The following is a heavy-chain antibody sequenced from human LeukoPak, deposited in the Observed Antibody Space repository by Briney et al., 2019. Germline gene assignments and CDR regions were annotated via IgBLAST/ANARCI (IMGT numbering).Heavy chain of an antibody. CDR2: ISYDGSNK. CDR1: GFTFSSYG. J-gene: IGHJ4*02. V-gene: IGHV3-30*03. Sequence: GRSLRLSCAASGFTFSSYGMHWVRQAPGKGLEWVAVISYDGSNKYYADSVKGRFTISRDNSKNTLYLQMNSLRAEDTAVYYCATHSNAGYSSGWFQNFDYWGQGTLVTVSS. D-gene: IGHD6-19*01. CDR3: ATHSNAGYSSGWFQNFDY.